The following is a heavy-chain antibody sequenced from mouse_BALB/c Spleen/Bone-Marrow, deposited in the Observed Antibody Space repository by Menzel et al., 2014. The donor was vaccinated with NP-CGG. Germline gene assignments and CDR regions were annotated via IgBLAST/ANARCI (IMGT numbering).Heavy chain of an antibody. V-gene: IGHV14-1*02. Sequence: EVQLQQSGAELVRPGALVKLSCKASGFNIKDYYMHWVKQRPEQGLEWIGWIDPENGNTIYDPKFQGKASITADTSSNTAYQQLSSLTSEDTAVYYCTRTYSFDYWGQGTTLTVS. J-gene: IGHJ2*01. CDR3: TRTYSFDY. CDR2: IDPENGNT. CDR1: GFNIKDYY.